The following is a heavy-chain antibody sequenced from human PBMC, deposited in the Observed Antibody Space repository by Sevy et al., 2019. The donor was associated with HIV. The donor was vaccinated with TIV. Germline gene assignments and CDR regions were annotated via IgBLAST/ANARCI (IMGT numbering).Heavy chain of an antibody. CDR1: GFTFSSYW. D-gene: IGHD4-17*01. CDR3: TRAYAHYGDSIGFYYGMDV. J-gene: IGHJ6*02. CDR2: INGDGGSA. Sequence: GESRKIPCAASGFTFSSYWMHWVRQAPGKGLVWVSLINGDGGSANYADSVKGSFTISRDNAKTTPFLQMNSLGAEETAMYYCTRAYAHYGDSIGFYYGMDVWGQGTTVTVSS. V-gene: IGHV3-74*01.